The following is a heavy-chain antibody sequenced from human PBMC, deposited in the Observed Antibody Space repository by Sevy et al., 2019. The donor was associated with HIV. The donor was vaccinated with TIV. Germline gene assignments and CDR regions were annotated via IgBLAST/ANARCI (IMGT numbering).Heavy chain of an antibody. J-gene: IGHJ6*02. D-gene: IGHD1-26*01. CDR1: GFTFSSYA. CDR3: ARRPKWELPLWNGMDV. V-gene: IGHV3-30*04. Sequence: GGSLRLSCAASGFTFSSYAMHWVRQAPGKGLEWVAVISYDGSNKYYADSVKGRFTISRDNSKNTLYLQMNSLRAEDTAVYYCARRPKWELPLWNGMDVWGQGTTVTVSS. CDR2: ISYDGSNK.